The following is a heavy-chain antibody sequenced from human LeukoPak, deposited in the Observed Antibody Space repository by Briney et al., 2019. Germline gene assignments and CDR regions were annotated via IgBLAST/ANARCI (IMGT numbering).Heavy chain of an antibody. V-gene: IGHV1-8*01. J-gene: IGHJ4*02. CDR2: MNPNSGNT. CDR1: GYTFTSYD. CDR3: VRGPRYYGSGSYYAYDY. D-gene: IGHD3-10*01. Sequence: ASVKVSCKASGYTFTSYDINWVRQATGQGLEWMGWMNPNSGNTGYAQKFQGRVTMTRNNSISPAYTELRSLGCYDTARDYRVRGPRYYGSGSYYAYDYWGQGTLVTVSS.